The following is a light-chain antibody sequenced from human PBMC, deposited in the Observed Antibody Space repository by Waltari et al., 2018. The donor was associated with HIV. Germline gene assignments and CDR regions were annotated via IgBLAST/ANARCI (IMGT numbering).Light chain of an antibody. V-gene: IGKV3-11*01. CDR1: QSLSNG. J-gene: IGKJ2*03. Sequence: ILFSQFPVTLPASPGDRATLSCRASQSLSNGTVWYEQKPGQAPRLLIYETSHSATGIPARFSGSGSGTDFTLTISNLEPEDLALYFCQVRGDLPLYSFGQGT. CDR2: ETS. CDR3: QVRGDLPLYS.